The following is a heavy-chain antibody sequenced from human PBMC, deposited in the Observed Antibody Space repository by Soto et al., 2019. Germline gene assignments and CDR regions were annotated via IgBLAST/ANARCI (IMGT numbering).Heavy chain of an antibody. V-gene: IGHV3-23*01. Sequence: QPGGSLRLSCAASGFICSSYDMSWVRQAPGKGLEWVSTILVDGRTFYVDSVKGRFTIPRDSSQNTVYLQMNSLTAGDTALYYCAKATATGGGAFDICGQGTLVTVSS. D-gene: IGHD2-8*02. CDR3: AKATATGGGAFDI. CDR1: GFICSSYD. CDR2: ILVDGRT. J-gene: IGHJ3*02.